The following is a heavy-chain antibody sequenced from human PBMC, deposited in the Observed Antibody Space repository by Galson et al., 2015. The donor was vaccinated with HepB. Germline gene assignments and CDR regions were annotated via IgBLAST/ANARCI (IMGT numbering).Heavy chain of an antibody. Sequence: SVKVSCKASGYTFGTHRISWVRQAPGQGLEWMGCISPHNGNTNFAQSLQGRLTMTTDTSTKTVYMILRTLKSDDTAVYYCARSYGSGIKTSFYYGVDVWGQGTAVTVSS. V-gene: IGHV1-18*04. D-gene: IGHD3-10*01. CDR3: ARSYGSGIKTSFYYGVDV. CDR2: ISPHNGNT. CDR1: GYTFGTHR. J-gene: IGHJ6*02.